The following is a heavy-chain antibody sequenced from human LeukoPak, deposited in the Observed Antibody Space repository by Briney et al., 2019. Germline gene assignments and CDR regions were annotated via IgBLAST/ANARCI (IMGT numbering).Heavy chain of an antibody. CDR2: ICTSSSYI. CDR3: ARQQWLDGAYYFDY. D-gene: IGHD6-19*01. CDR1: GFTFSNCN. J-gene: IGHJ4*02. Sequence: GGSLRLSCAASGFTFSNCNMNWVRQAPGKGLEWVSSICTSSSYIYYADSVKDRFTISRDNAKNSLYLQMNSLRAEDTAVYYCARQQWLDGAYYFDYWGQGTLVTVSS. V-gene: IGHV3-21*06.